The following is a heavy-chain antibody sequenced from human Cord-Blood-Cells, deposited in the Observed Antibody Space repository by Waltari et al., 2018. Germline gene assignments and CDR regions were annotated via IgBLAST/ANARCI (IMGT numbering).Heavy chain of an antibody. CDR3: ANLRVASIGTFDC. V-gene: IGHV3-23*01. CDR1: GLTFSTVA. Sequence: EVQPLASGGALLKPGGSLRPSWASPGLTFSTVALTLVLPAPGKGLEWVSAISGSGGSTDYGDFVKGRFTISRDNSKNTLYRQMKSLRAEYTDVYYCANLRVASIGTFDCWGQWTLVIVSS. J-gene: IGHJ4*02. CDR2: ISGSGGST. D-gene: IGHD5-12*01.